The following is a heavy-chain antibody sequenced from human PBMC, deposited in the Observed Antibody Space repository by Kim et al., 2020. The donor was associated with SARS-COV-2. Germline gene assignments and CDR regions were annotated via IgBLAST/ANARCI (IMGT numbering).Heavy chain of an antibody. CDR2: ISYDGSNK. CDR3: ASGEYSSSWYNYYYYGMDV. Sequence: GGSLRLSCAASGFTFSSYAMHWVRQAPGKGLEWVAVISYDGSNKYYADSVKGRFTISRDNSKNTLYLQMNSLRAEDTAVYYCASGEYSSSWYNYYYYGMDVWGQGTTVTVSS. D-gene: IGHD6-13*01. V-gene: IGHV3-30-3*01. J-gene: IGHJ6*02. CDR1: GFTFSSYA.